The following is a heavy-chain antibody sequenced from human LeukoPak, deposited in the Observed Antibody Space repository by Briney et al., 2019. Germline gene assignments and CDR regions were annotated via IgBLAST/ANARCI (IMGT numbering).Heavy chain of an antibody. V-gene: IGHV3-11*04. D-gene: IGHD3-22*01. J-gene: IGHJ4*02. CDR2: ISQTGTDM. Sequence: GGSLRLSCAVSGFTFSDHYMTWVRQAPGKGLEWVSWISQTGTDMSYSDSVKGRFTISRDNARNTLYLQMINLRDEDTAVYYCGKGAEYDNSGLIDYWGQGTLVTVSS. CDR1: GFTFSDHY. CDR3: GKGAEYDNSGLIDY.